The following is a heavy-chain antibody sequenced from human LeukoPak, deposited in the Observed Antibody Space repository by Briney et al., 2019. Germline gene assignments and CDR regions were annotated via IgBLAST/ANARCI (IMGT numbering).Heavy chain of an antibody. V-gene: IGHV3-74*01. Sequence: GGSLRLSCAASGFTFSSYWMHWVRQAPGKGLVWVSRINSDGSSTSYADSVKGRFTISRDNAKNTLYLQMNSLRAEDTAVYYCAKEATMIVVATTDYWGQGTLVTVSS. CDR3: AKEATMIVVATTDY. CDR2: INSDGSST. D-gene: IGHD3-22*01. J-gene: IGHJ4*02. CDR1: GFTFSSYW.